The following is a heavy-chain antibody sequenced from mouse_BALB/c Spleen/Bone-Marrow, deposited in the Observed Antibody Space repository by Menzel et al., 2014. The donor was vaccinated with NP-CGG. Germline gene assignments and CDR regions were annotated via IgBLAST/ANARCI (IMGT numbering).Heavy chain of an antibody. V-gene: IGHV1-5*01. Sequence: EVQLQQSGTVLARPGASVKMSCKASGYSFTRYWMHWVKQRPGQGLEWIGVIYPGNSDTIYNQKFKGKAKLTAVTSASTAYMELSSLTNEDSAVYYCTRSYYDCGCFPYWGQGTLVTVSA. D-gene: IGHD1-1*02. J-gene: IGHJ3*01. CDR3: TRSYYDCGCFPY. CDR1: GYSFTRYW. CDR2: IYPGNSDT.